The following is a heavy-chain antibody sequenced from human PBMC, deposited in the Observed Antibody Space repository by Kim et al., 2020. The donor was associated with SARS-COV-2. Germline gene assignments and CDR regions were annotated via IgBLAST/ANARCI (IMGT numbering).Heavy chain of an antibody. CDR1: GGSISSYF. CDR2: IFYSGST. CDR3: ARDRRGYDFWSAYYTAAPCFDS. Sequence: SETLSLTCTVSGGSISSYFWSWIRQPPGKGLEWIGYIFYSGSTNYNPSLKSRVTISIDTSKNQFSLKLSSVTAADTAVYYCARDRRGYDFWSAYYTAAPCFDSWGQGTLVTVSS. J-gene: IGHJ4*02. V-gene: IGHV4-59*01. D-gene: IGHD3-3*01.